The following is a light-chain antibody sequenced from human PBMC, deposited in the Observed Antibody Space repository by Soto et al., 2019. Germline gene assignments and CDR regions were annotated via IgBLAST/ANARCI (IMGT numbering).Light chain of an antibody. CDR1: QDIRKY. CDR2: DAS. V-gene: IGKV1-33*01. J-gene: IGKJ2*01. CDR3: QQYVHPPYT. Sequence: DIQLTQSPSSLSATVGDRVTITCQASQDIRKYLNWYQQKPGKAPKLLIYDASNRETGVPSRFSGSGSGTDFSLSIDSLQPEDIATYYCQQYVHPPYTFGQGTTLEIK.